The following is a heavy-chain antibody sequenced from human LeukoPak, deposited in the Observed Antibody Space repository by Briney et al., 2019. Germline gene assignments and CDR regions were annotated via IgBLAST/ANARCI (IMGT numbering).Heavy chain of an antibody. D-gene: IGHD2-15*01. V-gene: IGHV7-4-1*02. CDR3: ARDLFGGTLSDYYYYYGMDV. Sequence: ASVKVSCKASGYTFTSYAMNWVRQAPGQGLEWMGWINTNTGNPTYAQGFTGRFVFSLDTSVSTAYLQISSLKAEDTAVYYCARDLFGGTLSDYYYYYGMDVWGQGTTVTVSS. J-gene: IGHJ6*02. CDR2: INTNTGNP. CDR1: GYTFTSYA.